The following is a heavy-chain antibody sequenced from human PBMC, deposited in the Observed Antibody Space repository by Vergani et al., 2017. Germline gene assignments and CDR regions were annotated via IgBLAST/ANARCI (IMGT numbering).Heavy chain of an antibody. Sequence: QVQLQESGPGLVKPSQTLSLTCTVSGGSISSGDYYWSWIRQPPGKGLEWIGYIYYSGSTYDNPSLKSRVTISVDTSKNQFSLKLSSVTAADTAVYYCARETRVDITMRHFDYWGQGTLVTVSS. J-gene: IGHJ4*02. CDR2: IYYSGST. CDR1: GGSISSGDYY. D-gene: IGHD3-22*01. CDR3: ARETRVDITMRHFDY. V-gene: IGHV4-30-4*08.